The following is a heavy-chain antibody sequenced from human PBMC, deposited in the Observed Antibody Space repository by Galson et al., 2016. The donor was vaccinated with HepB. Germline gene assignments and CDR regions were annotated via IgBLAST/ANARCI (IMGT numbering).Heavy chain of an antibody. D-gene: IGHD1-26*01. CDR1: GYNFTKQW. J-gene: IGHJ4*01. Sequence: QSGAEVKKPGESLKISCKAPGYNFTKQWIGWVRQMPGKGLEWMGIIYPGDSDTRYGPSFEGQVTVSADKSITTASLQWNRLEASDTAIYYCASSGYTGNFLPYWGQGTLVTVSS. V-gene: IGHV5-51*03. CDR3: ASSGYTGNFLPY. CDR2: IYPGDSDT.